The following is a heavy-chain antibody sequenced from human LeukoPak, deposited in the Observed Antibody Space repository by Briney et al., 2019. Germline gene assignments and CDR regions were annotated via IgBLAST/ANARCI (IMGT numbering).Heavy chain of an antibody. CDR3: ARDAIITTGPYYYYGRR. J-gene: IGHJ6*02. CDR1: GGTFSSYA. Sequence: SVKVSCKASGGTFSSYAISWVRQAPGQGLEWMGGIIPIFGTANYAQKFQGRVTITADESTSTAYMELSSLRSDDTAVYYCARDAIITTGPYYYYGRRLGPRDHGHRLL. V-gene: IGHV1-69*01. CDR2: IIPIFGTA. D-gene: IGHD3-22*01.